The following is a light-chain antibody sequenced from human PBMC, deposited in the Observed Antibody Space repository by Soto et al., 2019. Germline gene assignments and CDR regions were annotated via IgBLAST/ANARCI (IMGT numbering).Light chain of an antibody. V-gene: IGKV3-11*01. CDR3: QQRSNWPPVIT. CDR1: QSFSSY. Sequence: EIVLTQSPATLSLSPGERATLSCRASQSFSSYLAWYQQKPGQAPRLLIYDASKRATGIPARFSGRGSGTDFPLTISSLEPEDFAVYCCQQRSNWPPVITFGQGTRLETK. CDR2: DAS. J-gene: IGKJ5*01.